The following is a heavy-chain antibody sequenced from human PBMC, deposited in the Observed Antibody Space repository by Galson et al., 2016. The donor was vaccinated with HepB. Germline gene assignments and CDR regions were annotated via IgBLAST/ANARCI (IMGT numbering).Heavy chain of an antibody. Sequence: SVKVSCKASGYSFTEYDLNWVRQAPGQEPEWMGRINPDNGGTRYAQKFQGRVTLTRDASISTAYMELRRLKSDDAAVYFCAGDSDSLRRALDTWGQGTSVIVSS. J-gene: IGHJ3*02. CDR3: AGDSDSLRRALDT. D-gene: IGHD2-21*01. V-gene: IGHV1-2*06. CDR2: INPDNGGT. CDR1: GYSFTEYD.